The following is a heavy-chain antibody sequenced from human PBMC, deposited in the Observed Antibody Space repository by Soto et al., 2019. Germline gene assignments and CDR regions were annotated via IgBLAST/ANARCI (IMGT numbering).Heavy chain of an antibody. CDR3: ARHLTGYYDFWSGYSSVSDYYYYYYMDV. D-gene: IGHD3-3*01. CDR2: IYPGDSDT. J-gene: IGHJ6*03. CDR1: GYSFTSYW. Sequence: GESLKISCKGSGYSFTSYWIGWVRQMPGKGLEWMGIIYPGDSDTRYSPSFQGQVTISADKSISTAYLQWSSLKASDTAMYYCARHLTGYYDFWSGYSSVSDYYYYYYMDVWGKGTTVTVSS. V-gene: IGHV5-51*01.